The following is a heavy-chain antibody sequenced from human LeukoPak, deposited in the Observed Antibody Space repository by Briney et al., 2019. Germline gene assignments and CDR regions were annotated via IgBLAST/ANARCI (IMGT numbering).Heavy chain of an antibody. CDR3: AGLNDYCSGQYRVFHC. V-gene: IGHV5-51*01. D-gene: IGHD3-10*01. CDR2: IYPGDSDI. Sequence: GESLKISCKGSGYSFNRHWIVWVRQMPGKGLEWMGIIYPGDSDISYSPSFQGQVTISADKSITTAYLQWSSLEASDTAIYYCAGLNDYCSGQYRVFHCWGQGTLVTVSS. J-gene: IGHJ4*02. CDR1: GYSFNRHW.